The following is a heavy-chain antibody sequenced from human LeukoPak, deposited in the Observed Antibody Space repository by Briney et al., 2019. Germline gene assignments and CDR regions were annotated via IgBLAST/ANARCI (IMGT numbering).Heavy chain of an antibody. CDR1: GASVSRNW. CDR2: IHHSGGT. J-gene: IGHJ4*02. Sequence: SETLSLTCTVSGASVSRNWWSWVRQPPGKGLEWIGEIHHSGGTNYNPSLKSRVTISVDTSKNQFSLKLSSVTAADTAVYYCARDGYSYGFGVIPTTEYDYWGQGTLVTVSS. V-gene: IGHV4-4*02. D-gene: IGHD5-18*01. CDR3: ARDGYSYGFGVIPTTEYDY.